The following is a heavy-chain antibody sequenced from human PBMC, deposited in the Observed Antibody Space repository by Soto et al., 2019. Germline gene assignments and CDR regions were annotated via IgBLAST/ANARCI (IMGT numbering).Heavy chain of an antibody. Sequence: GGSLRLSCAASGFTFSSYAMSWVRQAPGKGLEWVSAISGSGGSTYYADSVKGRFTISRDNSKNTLYLQMNSLRAEDTAVYYCAKDLEYCGGDGYYSYSGMDAWGQGTTVTFPS. CDR3: AKDLEYCGGDGYYSYSGMDA. CDR2: ISGSGGST. CDR1: GFTFSSYA. V-gene: IGHV3-23*01. J-gene: IGHJ6*02. D-gene: IGHD2-21*02.